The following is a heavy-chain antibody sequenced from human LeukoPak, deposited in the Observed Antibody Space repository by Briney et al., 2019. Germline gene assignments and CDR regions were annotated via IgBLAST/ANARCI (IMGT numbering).Heavy chain of an antibody. Sequence: PGGSLRLSCAASGFTFDDYAMHWVRHAPGKGLEWVSGISWSSGSIGYADSVKGRFTISRDNAKNSLYLQMNSLRAEDMALYYCAKGQLAQLLADAFDIWGQGTMVTVSS. CDR2: ISWSSGSI. CDR1: GFTFDDYA. D-gene: IGHD3-3*02. J-gene: IGHJ3*02. CDR3: AKGQLAQLLADAFDI. V-gene: IGHV3-9*03.